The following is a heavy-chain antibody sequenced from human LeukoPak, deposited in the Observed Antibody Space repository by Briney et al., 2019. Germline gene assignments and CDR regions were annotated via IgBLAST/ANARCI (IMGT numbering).Heavy chain of an antibody. J-gene: IGHJ4*02. Sequence: GGSLRLSCAASGFTFSSYGMSWVRQAPGKGLEWVSGISGSGGSTYYADSVKGRFTISRDSSKNTLYLQMNSLRAEDTAIYYCALLMMYAIDFDYWGQGTLVTVSS. CDR2: ISGSGGST. CDR3: ALLMMYAIDFDY. V-gene: IGHV3-23*01. CDR1: GFTFSSYG. D-gene: IGHD2-8*01.